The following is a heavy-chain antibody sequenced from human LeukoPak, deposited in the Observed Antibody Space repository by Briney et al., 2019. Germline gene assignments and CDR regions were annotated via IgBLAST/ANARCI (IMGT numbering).Heavy chain of an antibody. V-gene: IGHV3-30*02. Sequence: PGGSLRLSCAASGFTFSSYGMHWVRQAPGKGLEWVAFIRYDGSNKYYADSVKGRFTISRDNSKNTLYLQMNSLRAEDTAVYYCAKPKYYDILTGYPYYMDVWGKGTTVTISS. CDR2: IRYDGSNK. D-gene: IGHD3-9*01. J-gene: IGHJ6*03. CDR1: GFTFSSYG. CDR3: AKPKYYDILTGYPYYMDV.